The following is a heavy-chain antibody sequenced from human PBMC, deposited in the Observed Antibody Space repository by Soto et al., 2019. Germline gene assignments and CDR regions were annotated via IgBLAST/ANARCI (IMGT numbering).Heavy chain of an antibody. Sequence: EVQLVESGGGLVKPGGSLRLSCAASGFTFSSYSMNWVRQAPGKGLEWVSSISSSSSYIYYADSVKGRFTISRDNAKNSLYLQMNSLRAEDTAVYYCARDFSSSFYYYYGMDVWGQGTTVTVSS. V-gene: IGHV3-21*01. J-gene: IGHJ6*02. D-gene: IGHD6-6*01. CDR2: ISSSSSYI. CDR1: GFTFSSYS. CDR3: ARDFSSSFYYYYGMDV.